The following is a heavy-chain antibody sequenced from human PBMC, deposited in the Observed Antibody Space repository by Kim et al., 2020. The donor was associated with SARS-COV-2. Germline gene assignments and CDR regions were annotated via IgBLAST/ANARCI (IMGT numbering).Heavy chain of an antibody. CDR1: GGTFSSYA. CDR3: ARESHSSSWGHYYYGMDV. V-gene: IGHV1-69*04. D-gene: IGHD6-13*01. Sequence: SVKVSCKASGGTFSSYAISWVRQAPGQGLEWMGRIIPILGIANYAQKFQGRVTITADKSTSTAYMELSSLRSEDTAVYYCARESHSSSWGHYYYGMDVWGQGTTVTVSS. CDR2: IIPILGIA. J-gene: IGHJ6*02.